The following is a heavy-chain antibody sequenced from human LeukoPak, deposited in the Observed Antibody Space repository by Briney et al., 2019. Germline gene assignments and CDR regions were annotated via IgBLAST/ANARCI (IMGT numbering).Heavy chain of an antibody. V-gene: IGHV4-31*03. J-gene: IGHJ4*01. CDR2: IYYSGST. CDR1: GGSISSGGYY. Sequence: PSETLSLTCTVSGGSISSGGYYWSWIRQHPGKGLEWIGYIYYSGSTYYNPSLKSRVTISVDTSKNQFSLKLSSVTAADTAVYYCARYXYDSSGYFDYWGQGTLVTVS. D-gene: IGHD3-22*01. CDR3: ARYXYDSSGYFDY.